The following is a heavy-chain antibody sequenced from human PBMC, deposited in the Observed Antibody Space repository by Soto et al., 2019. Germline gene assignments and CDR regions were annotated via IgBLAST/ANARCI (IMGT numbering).Heavy chain of an antibody. CDR2: ISGSGGST. V-gene: IGHV3-23*01. D-gene: IGHD3-22*01. J-gene: IGHJ4*02. Sequence: GGSLRLSCAASGFTFSSYAMSWVRQAPGKGLEWVSAISGSGGSTYYADSMKGRFTISRDNSKNTLYLQMNSLRAEDTAVYYCAKDRGYYDSSGYYYVFLDYWGQGTLVTVSS. CDR3: AKDRGYYDSSGYYYVFLDY. CDR1: GFTFSSYA.